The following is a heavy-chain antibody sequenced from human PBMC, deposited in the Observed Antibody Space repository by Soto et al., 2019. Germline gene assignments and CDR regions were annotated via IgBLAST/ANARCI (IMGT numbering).Heavy chain of an antibody. CDR1: GYNFTSYG. CDR2: ISPHNDRT. Sequence: QVQLVQSGADVKKPGASVKVSCKASGYNFTSYGISWVRQAPGQGLEWMGWISPHNDRTKYARRFQDRVTMTTETPTSTVYMERGRLRSDDTAVYYCARDLYYSSGRYFDHDAFDIWGQGTVVTVSS. V-gene: IGHV1-18*01. J-gene: IGHJ3*02. D-gene: IGHD6-19*01. CDR3: ARDLYYSSGRYFDHDAFDI.